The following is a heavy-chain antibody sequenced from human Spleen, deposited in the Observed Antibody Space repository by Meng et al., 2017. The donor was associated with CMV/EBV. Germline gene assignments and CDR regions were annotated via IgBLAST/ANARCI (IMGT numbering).Heavy chain of an antibody. CDR1: GFSLSTSGVG. CDR2: IYWDDDK. Sequence: QITLKESGPTLXXXXXTXTLXCTFSGFSLSTSGVGVGWIRQPPGKALEWLALIYWDDDKRYSPSLKSRLTITKDTSKNQVVLTMTNMDPVDTATYYCAHIPLSIAAFEYWGQGTLVTVSS. V-gene: IGHV2-5*02. CDR3: AHIPLSIAAFEY. J-gene: IGHJ4*02. D-gene: IGHD6-13*01.